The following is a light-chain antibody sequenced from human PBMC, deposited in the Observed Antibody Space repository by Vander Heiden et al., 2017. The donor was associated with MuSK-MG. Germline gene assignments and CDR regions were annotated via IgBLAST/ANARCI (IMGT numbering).Light chain of an antibody. CDR1: QSVSSS. V-gene: IGKV3-11*01. J-gene: IGKJ1*01. CDR2: DAS. CDR3: HQRSDWRGT. Sequence: ENVLTQSPDTLSLSPGEKATLSCRASQSVSSSLAWYQQKPGQAPRLLIYDASNSFTGMAATFSGSGSATDFTLTIISLVPPDFAVSYCHQRSDWRGTFGQGTKVEIK.